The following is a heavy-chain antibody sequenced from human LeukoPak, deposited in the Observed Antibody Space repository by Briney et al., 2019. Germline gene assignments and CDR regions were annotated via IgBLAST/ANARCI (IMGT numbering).Heavy chain of an antibody. CDR3: ARDQRGSSFE. J-gene: IGHJ4*02. CDR1: VGSISSSSYY. V-gene: IGHV4-39*07. D-gene: IGHD1-26*01. Sequence: SEALSLTFTFSVGSISSSSYYWVWIRQPPGKGLEWIGSIYYSGITYYNPSLKSRVTIPVDTSKNQFSLKLSSVTAAATAVYSCARDQRGSSFEWGQGTLVTVSS. CDR2: IYYSGIT.